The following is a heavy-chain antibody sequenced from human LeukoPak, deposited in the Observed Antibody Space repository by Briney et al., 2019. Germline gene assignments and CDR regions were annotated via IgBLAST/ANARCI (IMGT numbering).Heavy chain of an antibody. CDR2: IYSGGST. CDR1: GFTVSSNY. J-gene: IGHJ6*03. Sequence: TGGSLRLSCAASGFTVSSNYMSWVRQAPGKGLEWVSVIYSGGSTYYADSVKGRFTISRDNSKNTLYLQMNSLRAEDTAVYYCARVREDDVWDYYYYMDVWGKGTTVTISS. D-gene: IGHD1-1*01. CDR3: ARVREDDVWDYYYYMDV. V-gene: IGHV3-53*01.